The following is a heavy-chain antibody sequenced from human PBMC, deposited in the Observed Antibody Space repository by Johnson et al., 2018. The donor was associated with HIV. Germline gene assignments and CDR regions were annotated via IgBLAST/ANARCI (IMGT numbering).Heavy chain of an antibody. CDR2: INWDGDST. V-gene: IGHV3-43D*03. CDR1: RFTFDDYA. J-gene: IGHJ3*02. CDR3: ARDGGSTRGDAFDI. D-gene: IGHD1-26*01. Sequence: VLLVESGGGVVQPGGSLRLSCETSRFTFDDYAMHWVRQAPGKGLEWVSLINWDGDSTYYADSVKGRFTISRDNSKNTLYLQMNSLRAEDTAVYYCARDGGSTRGDAFDIWGQGTMVTVSS.